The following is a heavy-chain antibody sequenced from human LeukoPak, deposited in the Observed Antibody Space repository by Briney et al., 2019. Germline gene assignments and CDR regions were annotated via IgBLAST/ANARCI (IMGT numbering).Heavy chain of an antibody. CDR3: ARAVVVVTAPGAFDI. CDR1: GGSISSSY. D-gene: IGHD2-21*02. J-gene: IGHJ3*02. CDR2: IYYSGKN. Sequence: SETLSLTCTVSGGSISSSYWSWIRQPPGKGLEWIGHIYYSGKNNYNPSLKSRVTMSLDTSKNQFSLKLSSVTAADTAVYYCARAVVVVTAPGAFDIWGQGTMVTVSS. V-gene: IGHV4-59*08.